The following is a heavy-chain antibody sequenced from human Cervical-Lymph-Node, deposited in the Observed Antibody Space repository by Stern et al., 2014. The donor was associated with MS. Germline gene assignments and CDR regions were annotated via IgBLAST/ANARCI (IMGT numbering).Heavy chain of an antibody. V-gene: IGHV1-46*01. CDR2: INPSGGST. CDR3: AIGAFDI. Sequence: QVQLVESGAEVKKPGASVKVSCKASGYTFTNFYMHWVRQAPGQGLEWMGIINPSGGSTSFAEKFQGRVSMTRDTSTSTVYMELSSLRSEDTAVYYCAIGAFDIWGQGTMVTVSS. CDR1: GYTFTNFY. J-gene: IGHJ3*02.